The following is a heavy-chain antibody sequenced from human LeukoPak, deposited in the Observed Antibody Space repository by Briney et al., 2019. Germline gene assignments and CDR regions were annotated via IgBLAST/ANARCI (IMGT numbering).Heavy chain of an antibody. D-gene: IGHD5-18*01. J-gene: IGHJ4*02. CDR1: GGSFSGYY. Sequence: ASETLSLTCAVYGGSFSGYYWSWIRQPPGKGLEWIGEINHSGSTNYNPSLKSRVTISVDTSKNQFSLKLSSVTAADTAVYYCARGRPWIQLWLDSWAYFDYWGQGTLVTVSS. CDR3: ARGRPWIQLWLDSWAYFDY. CDR2: INHSGST. V-gene: IGHV4-34*01.